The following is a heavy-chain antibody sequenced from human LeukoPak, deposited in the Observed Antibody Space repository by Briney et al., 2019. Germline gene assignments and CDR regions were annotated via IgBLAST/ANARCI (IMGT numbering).Heavy chain of an antibody. D-gene: IGHD2-2*01. CDR3: ARDCSSTSCLTY. CDR2: ISSSGSI. Sequence: GGSLRLSCAASGFTFSDNYMSWIRQAPGKGLEWVSYISSSGSIYYADSVKGRFTISRDNAKNSLYLQMNSLRAEDTAVYYCARDCSSTSCLTYWGQGTLVTVSS. J-gene: IGHJ4*02. V-gene: IGHV3-11*04. CDR1: GFTFSDNY.